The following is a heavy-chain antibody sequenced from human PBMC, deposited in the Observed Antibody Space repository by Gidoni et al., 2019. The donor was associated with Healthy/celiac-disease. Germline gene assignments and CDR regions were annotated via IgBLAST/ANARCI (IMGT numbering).Heavy chain of an antibody. CDR2: IYYSGST. CDR1: GASRSSGGSD. V-gene: IGHV4-31*03. J-gene: IGHJ4*02. D-gene: IGHD2-15*01. CDR3: ARAHQGDIVVVVAVYFDY. Sequence: QVKLQESGPGLVKPSQTLSLTCIVPGASRSSGGSDWSWIRQHPGKGLEWIGYIYYSGSTYYNPSLKSRVTISVDTSKNQFSLKLSSVTAADTAVYYCARAHQGDIVVVVAVYFDYWGQGTLVTVSS.